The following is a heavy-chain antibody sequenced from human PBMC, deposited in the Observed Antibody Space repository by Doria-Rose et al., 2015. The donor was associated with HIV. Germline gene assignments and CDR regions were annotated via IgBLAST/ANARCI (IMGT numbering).Heavy chain of an antibody. Sequence: QVQLVRSGPVLVKPTETLTLTCTVSGVSLSSPGMGVSWIRQPPGKALEWLANIFSDDERSYKTSLKCRLTISRGTSKSQVVLTMTDMDPVDTATYYCARIKSSRWYHKYYFDFWGQGTLVIVSA. CDR1: GVSLSSPGMG. J-gene: IGHJ4*02. CDR3: ARIKSSRWYHKYYFDF. V-gene: IGHV2-26*01. D-gene: IGHD6-13*01. CDR2: IFSDDER.